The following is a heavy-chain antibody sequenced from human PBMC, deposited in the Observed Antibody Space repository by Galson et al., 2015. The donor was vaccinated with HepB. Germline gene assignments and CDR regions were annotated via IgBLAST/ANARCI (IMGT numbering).Heavy chain of an antibody. V-gene: IGHV2-70*11. CDR3: ARIFYYYDSSGYSLGTAFDI. D-gene: IGHD3-22*01. J-gene: IGHJ3*02. Sequence: PALVKPTQTLTLTCTFSGFSLSTSGMCVSWIRQPPGKALEWLARIDWDDDKYYSTSLKTRLTISKDTSKNQVVLTMTNMDPVDTATYYCARIFYYYDSSGYSLGTAFDIWGQGTMVTVSS. CDR2: IDWDDDK. CDR1: GFSLSTSGMC.